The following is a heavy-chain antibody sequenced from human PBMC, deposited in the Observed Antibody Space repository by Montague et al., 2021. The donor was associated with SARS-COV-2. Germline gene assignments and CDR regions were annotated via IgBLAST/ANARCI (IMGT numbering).Heavy chain of an antibody. V-gene: IGHV3-21*01. J-gene: IGHJ4*02. CDR3: ARNLGSGWAFFDY. CDR1: GFTFSSYS. CDR2: ISSSSSYT. D-gene: IGHD6-19*01. Sequence: SLRLSCAASGFTFSSYSMNWVRQAPGKGLEWVSSISSSSSYTYYADSVKGRFTISRDNAKNSLYLQMNSLRAEDTAVYYCARNLGSGWAFFDYWGQGTLVTVSS.